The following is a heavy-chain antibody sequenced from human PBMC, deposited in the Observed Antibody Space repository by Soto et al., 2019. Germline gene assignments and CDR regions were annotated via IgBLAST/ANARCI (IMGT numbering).Heavy chain of an antibody. CDR1: RFTFSDYT. D-gene: IGHD6-19*01. V-gene: IGHV3-23*03. Sequence: EVQLLESGGGLVQPGGSLTLSCAASRFTFSDYTMSWVRQAPGKVLECISVILSDYNTYYADSVRGRFTISRDNSKNTLYLEMNSLRAEDTAVYYCTRRTSGYFGYWGQGALVTVSS. CDR2: ILSDYNT. CDR3: TRRTSGYFGY. J-gene: IGHJ4*02.